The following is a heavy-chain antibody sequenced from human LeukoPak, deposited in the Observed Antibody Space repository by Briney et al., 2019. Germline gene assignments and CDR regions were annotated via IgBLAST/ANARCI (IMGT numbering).Heavy chain of an antibody. CDR3: AKDGEDYYDSSGYYDY. Sequence: PGGSLRLSCAASGFTFDDYAMHWVRQAPGKGLEWVSGISWNSGSIGYADSVKGRFTISRDNAKNSLYLQMNSLRAEDTALYYCAKDGEDYYDSSGYYDYWGQGTLVTVSS. CDR1: GFTFDDYA. CDR2: ISWNSGSI. D-gene: IGHD3-22*01. V-gene: IGHV3-9*01. J-gene: IGHJ4*02.